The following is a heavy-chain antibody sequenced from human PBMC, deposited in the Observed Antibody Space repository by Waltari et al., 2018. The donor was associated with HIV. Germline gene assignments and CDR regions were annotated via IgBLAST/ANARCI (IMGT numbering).Heavy chain of an antibody. CDR1: GGSISSGSYY. CDR3: ARRGIQLWFYAFDI. J-gene: IGHJ3*02. Sequence: QVQLQESGPGLLKPSQTLSLTCTVSGGSISSGSYYWSWIRQPAGKGLEWIGRIYTSGSTNYNPSLKSRVTISVDTSKNQFSLKLSSVTAADTAVYYCARRGIQLWFYAFDIWGQGTMVTVSS. CDR2: IYTSGST. D-gene: IGHD5-18*01. V-gene: IGHV4-61*02.